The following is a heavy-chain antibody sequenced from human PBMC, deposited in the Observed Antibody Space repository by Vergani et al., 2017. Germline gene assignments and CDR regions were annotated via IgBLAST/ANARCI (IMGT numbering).Heavy chain of an antibody. CDR1: GGSISSSSYY. CDR2: IYYSGST. J-gene: IGHJ4*02. CDR3: ARPLGFGVVIK. Sequence: QLQLQESGPGLVKPSETLSLTCTVSGGSISSSSYYWGWIRQPPGKGLEWIGSIYYSGSTYYNPSLKSRVTISVDTSKNQFSLKLNSVTAADTAVYYCARPLGFGVVIKWGQGTLVTVSS. V-gene: IGHV4-39*01. D-gene: IGHD3-3*01.